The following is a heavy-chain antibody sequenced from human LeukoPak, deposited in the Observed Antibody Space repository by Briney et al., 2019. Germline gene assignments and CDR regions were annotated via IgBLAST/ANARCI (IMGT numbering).Heavy chain of an antibody. Sequence: SETLSLTCTVSGGSISSYYWSWIRQPPGRGLEWIGYIYYSGSTNYNPSLKSRVTISVDTSTNQFSLKLSSVTAADTAVYYCAREPAYYDILTGYYHDAFDIWGQGTMVTVSS. D-gene: IGHD3-9*01. J-gene: IGHJ3*02. CDR2: IYYSGST. V-gene: IGHV4-59*01. CDR1: GGSISSYY. CDR3: AREPAYYDILTGYYHDAFDI.